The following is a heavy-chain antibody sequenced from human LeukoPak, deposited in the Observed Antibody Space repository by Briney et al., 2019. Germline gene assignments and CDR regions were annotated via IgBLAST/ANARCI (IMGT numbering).Heavy chain of an antibody. Sequence: ASVKVSCKASGYTFTVYYMHWVRQAPGQGLEWMGWINPNSGGTNYTQKFQGRVTMTRDTPISTAYMELSRLRSDDTAVYYCARVVVAAKGFDPWGQGTLVTVSS. CDR3: ARVVVAAKGFDP. J-gene: IGHJ5*02. CDR2: INPNSGGT. V-gene: IGHV1-2*02. D-gene: IGHD2-15*01. CDR1: GYTFTVYY.